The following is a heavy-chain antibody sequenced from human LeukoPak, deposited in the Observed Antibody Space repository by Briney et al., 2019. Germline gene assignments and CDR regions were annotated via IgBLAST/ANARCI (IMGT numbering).Heavy chain of an antibody. CDR2: IKQDGSEK. CDR3: ARANTPHCGGDCHDAFDI. V-gene: IGHV3-7*01. J-gene: IGHJ3*02. D-gene: IGHD2-21*02. CDR1: GFTFSSYW. Sequence: GGSLRLSCAASGFTFSSYWMSWVRQAPGKGLEWVANIKQDGSEKYYVDSVKGRFTISRDNAKNSLYLQMNSLRAEDTAVYYCARANTPHCGGDCHDAFDIWGQGTMVTVSS.